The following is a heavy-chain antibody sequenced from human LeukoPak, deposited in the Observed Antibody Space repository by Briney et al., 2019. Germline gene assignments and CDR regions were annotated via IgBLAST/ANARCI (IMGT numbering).Heavy chain of an antibody. Sequence: GGSLRLSCAASGFTFSDYYMSWIRQAPGKGLEWVSYISSSGSTIYYADSVKGRFTTSRDNAKNSLYLQMNSLRAEDTAVYYCARDGYNSQEPYYFDYWGQGTLVTVSS. CDR1: GFTFSDYY. D-gene: IGHD5-24*01. J-gene: IGHJ4*02. CDR3: ARDGYNSQEPYYFDY. V-gene: IGHV3-11*01. CDR2: ISSSGSTI.